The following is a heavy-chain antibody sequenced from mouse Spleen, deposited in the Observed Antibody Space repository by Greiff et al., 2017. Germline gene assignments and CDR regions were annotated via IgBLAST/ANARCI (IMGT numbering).Heavy chain of an antibody. CDR3: ARRARAADY. V-gene: IGHV5-9-3*01. CDR2: ISSGGGNT. CDR1: GFTFSSYA. Sequence: EVQGVESGGGLVKLGGSLKLSCAASGFTFSSYAMSWVRQTPEKRLEWVATISSGGGNTYYPDSVKGRFTISRDNAKNTLYLQMSSLKSEDTAMYYCARRARAADYWGQGTTLTVSS. D-gene: IGHD3-1*01. J-gene: IGHJ2*01.